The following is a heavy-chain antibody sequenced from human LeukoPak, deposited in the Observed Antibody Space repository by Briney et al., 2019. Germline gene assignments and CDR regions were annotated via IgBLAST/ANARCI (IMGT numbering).Heavy chain of an antibody. J-gene: IGHJ3*02. CDR3: AREARMDDAFDI. V-gene: IGHV3-21*01. CDR2: ISSSSSYI. CDR1: GFTFSSYS. D-gene: IGHD2-8*01. Sequence: GGSLRLSCAASGFTFSSYSINWVRQAPGKGLEWVSSISSSSSYIYYADSVKGRFTISRDNAKDSLYLQMNSLRAEDTAVYYCAREARMDDAFDIWGQGTMVTVSS.